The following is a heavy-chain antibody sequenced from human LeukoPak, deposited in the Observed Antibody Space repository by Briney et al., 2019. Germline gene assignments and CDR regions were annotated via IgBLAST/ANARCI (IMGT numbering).Heavy chain of an antibody. CDR3: ARDLKYQLLSAYYFDY. V-gene: IGHV3-53*04. CDR1: GFTVSSNY. Sequence: QSGGSLRLSCAASGFTVSSNYMSWVRQAPGKGLEWVSVIYSGGSTYYADSVKGRFTISRHNSKNTLYLQMNSLRAEDTAVYYCARDLKYQLLSAYYFDYWGQGTLVTVSS. D-gene: IGHD2-2*01. J-gene: IGHJ4*02. CDR2: IYSGGST.